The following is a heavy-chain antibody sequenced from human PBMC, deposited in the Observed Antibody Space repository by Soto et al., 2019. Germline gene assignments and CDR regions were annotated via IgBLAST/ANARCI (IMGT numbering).Heavy chain of an antibody. CDR3: AGRQWVNGVCYFIDP. J-gene: IGHJ5*02. D-gene: IGHD2-8*01. Sequence: GESLKISCKASGYSFSSYWIGWVRQMPGKGLEWMGIIYPDDSDARYSPSFEGQVTISVDKSISTAYLQWSSLKASDTAMYYCAGRQWVNGVCYFIDPWGQGTLVSV. CDR1: GYSFSSYW. V-gene: IGHV5-51*01. CDR2: IYPDDSDA.